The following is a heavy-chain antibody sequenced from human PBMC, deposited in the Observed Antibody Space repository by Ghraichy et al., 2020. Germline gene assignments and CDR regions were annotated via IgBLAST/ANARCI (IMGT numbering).Heavy chain of an antibody. CDR2: ISYDGSNK. D-gene: IGHD6-6*01. CDR1: GFTFSSYA. CDR3: ARDQGPYSSSSPPNY. V-gene: IGHV3-30-3*01. Sequence: GGSLRLSCAASGFTFSSYAMHWVRQAPGKGLEWVAVISYDGSNKYYADSVKGRFTISRDNSKNTLYLQMNSLRGEDTAVYYCARDQGPYSSSSPPNYWGQGTLVTVSS. J-gene: IGHJ4*02.